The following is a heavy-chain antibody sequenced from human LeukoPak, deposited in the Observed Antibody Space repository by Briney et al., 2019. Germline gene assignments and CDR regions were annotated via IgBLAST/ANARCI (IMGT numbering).Heavy chain of an antibody. CDR1: GFTFSDYY. V-gene: IGHV3-7*03. CDR3: VRGPHIAATSY. CDR2: IKQDGSEK. J-gene: IGHJ4*02. Sequence: GGSLRLSCAASGFTFSDYYMSWIRQARGKGLEWVANIKQDGSEKQYVDSVKGRFAISRDNAKKSLYLQINTLRAEDTAVYYCVRGPHIAATSYWGQGTLVTVSS. D-gene: IGHD6-25*01.